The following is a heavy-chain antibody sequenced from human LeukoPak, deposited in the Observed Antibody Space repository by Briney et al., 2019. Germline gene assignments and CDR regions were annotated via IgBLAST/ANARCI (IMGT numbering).Heavy chain of an antibody. CDR3: ARGYYDSSGYPVNDAFDI. CDR1: SGSISTYY. J-gene: IGHJ3*02. V-gene: IGHV4-59*01. CDR2: IYYSGST. Sequence: ETLSLTCTVSSGSISTYYWSWIRQPPGKGLEWIGYIYYSGSTNYNPSLKSRVTISVDTSKNQFSLKLSSVTAADTAVYYCARGYYDSSGYPVNDAFDIWGQGTMVTVSS. D-gene: IGHD3-22*01.